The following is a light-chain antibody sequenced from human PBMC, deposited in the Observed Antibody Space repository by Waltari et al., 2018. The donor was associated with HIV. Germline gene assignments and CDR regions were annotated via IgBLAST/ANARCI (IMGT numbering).Light chain of an antibody. J-gene: IGLJ2*01. CDR1: SSDVGGHNY. V-gene: IGLV2-23*02. Sequence: QSALTQPASVSGSPGQSITISCTGTSSDVGGHNYVSWYQQHPGKAPKLISYDVTKRPSGVSNRFSGSKSGNTASLTISGLQAEDEADYYCCSYAGSSTYVLFGGGTKLTVL. CDR2: DVT. CDR3: CSYAGSSTYVL.